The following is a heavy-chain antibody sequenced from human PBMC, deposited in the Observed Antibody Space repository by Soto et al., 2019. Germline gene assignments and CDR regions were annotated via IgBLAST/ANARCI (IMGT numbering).Heavy chain of an antibody. V-gene: IGHV4-30-2*01. Sequence: SQTHRLRYTVAGGNIGNVDYCWSCIRQTPGKGLEWIGYIYHSGSTNYNPSLKSRVTISVDKSKNQFSLKLSSVTAADTAVYYCARGERVWFRELNYYFDYWGEGTLVTVSS. CDR3: ARGERVWFRELNYYFDY. CDR2: IYHSGST. J-gene: IGHJ4*02. D-gene: IGHD3-10*01. CDR1: GGNIGNVDYC.